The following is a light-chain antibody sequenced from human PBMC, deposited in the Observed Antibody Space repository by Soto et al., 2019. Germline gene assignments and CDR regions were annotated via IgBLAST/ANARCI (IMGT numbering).Light chain of an antibody. V-gene: IGKV1-33*01. CDR2: DAS. CDR1: QDISKY. CDR3: QQYDNLPLT. J-gene: IGKJ4*01. Sequence: DIQMTQSPSSLSASVGDRITITCQASQDISKYLNWYQRKPGKAPKLLIYDASNFETGVPSRFSGSGSGTEFTFTISSLQPEDIATYYCQQYDNLPLTFGGGTKVDIK.